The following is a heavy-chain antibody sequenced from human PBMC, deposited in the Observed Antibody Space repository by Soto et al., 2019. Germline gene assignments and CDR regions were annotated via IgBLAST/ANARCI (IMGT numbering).Heavy chain of an antibody. Sequence: PGGSLRLSCRTSGFTFSDYAMSWVRQAPGKGLEWVSGISNSGSSTYYADSVKGRFAISRDNSENTLSLQINSLRVGDTALYYCAKMGGPTAYYSAMDVWGQGTTVTVSS. D-gene: IGHD1-1*01. V-gene: IGHV3-23*01. CDR2: ISNSGSST. CDR3: AKMGGPTAYYSAMDV. CDR1: GFTFSDYA. J-gene: IGHJ6*02.